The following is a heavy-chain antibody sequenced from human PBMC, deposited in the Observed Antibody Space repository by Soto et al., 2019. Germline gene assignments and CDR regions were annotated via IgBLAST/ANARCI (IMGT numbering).Heavy chain of an antibody. CDR3: ARDRRNCSGGSCYSGGYYYYYGMDV. V-gene: IGHV1-69*13. D-gene: IGHD2-15*01. CDR1: GGTFSSYA. Sequence: SVKVSCKASGGTFSSYAISWVRQAPGQGLEWMGGIIPIFGTANYAQKFQGRVTITADESTSTAYMELSSLRSEDTAVYHCARDRRNCSGGSCYSGGYYYYYGMDVWGQGTTVTVSS. J-gene: IGHJ6*02. CDR2: IIPIFGTA.